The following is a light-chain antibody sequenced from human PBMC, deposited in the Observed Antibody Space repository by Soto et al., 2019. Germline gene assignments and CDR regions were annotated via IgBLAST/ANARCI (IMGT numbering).Light chain of an antibody. J-gene: IGLJ2*01. CDR2: GNS. CDR3: QSYDSSLRV. CDR1: SSNIGAGYD. V-gene: IGLV1-40*01. Sequence: QPVLTQPPSVSGAPGQRVTISCTGSSSNIGAGYDVHWYQQLPGTAPKLLIYGNSNRPSGVPDRFSGSKSGTSASLAITGLQAEDGADYYCQSYDSSLRVFGGGTKVTVL.